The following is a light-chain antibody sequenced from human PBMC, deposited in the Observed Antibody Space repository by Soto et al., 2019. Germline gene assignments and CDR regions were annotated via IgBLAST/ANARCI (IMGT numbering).Light chain of an antibody. CDR3: QQSYSTPRT. J-gene: IGKJ2*02. CDR2: AAS. CDR1: QSISSY. Sequence: DIQMTQSPSSLSASVGDRVTITCRASQSISSYLNWYQQKPGKAPKLLIYAASSLQSGVPSRFSGSGSGTDFPLTISSLQPEDCATYYCQQSYSTPRTFGQGTKLEIK. V-gene: IGKV1-39*01.